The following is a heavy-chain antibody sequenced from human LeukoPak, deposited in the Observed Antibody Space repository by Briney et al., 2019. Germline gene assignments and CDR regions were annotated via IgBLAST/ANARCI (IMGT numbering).Heavy chain of an antibody. V-gene: IGHV3-48*01. J-gene: IGHJ3*02. D-gene: IGHD1-26*01. CDR3: ARDQGIVGALVDAFDI. Sequence: GGSLRLSCAASGFTFSSYSMTWVRQAPGKGLEWVSYISSGSTIYYADSVKGRFTISRDNAKNSLYLQMNSLRAEDTAVYYCARDQGIVGALVDAFDIWGQGTMVTVSS. CDR1: GFTFSSYS. CDR2: ISSGSTI.